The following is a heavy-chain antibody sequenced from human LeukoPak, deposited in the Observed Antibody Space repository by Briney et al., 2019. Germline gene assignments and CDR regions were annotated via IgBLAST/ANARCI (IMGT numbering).Heavy chain of an antibody. J-gene: IGHJ3*02. D-gene: IGHD2-2*03. CDR3: ARVDDLDAFDI. CDR1: GFTFSDYW. V-gene: IGHV3-74*01. CDR2: INADEDRA. Sequence: PGGSLRLSCAASGFTFSDYWMHWVRQAPGKGLVWVSHINADEDRAAYADSVKGRFTISRDNARNTLYLQINSLRPEDTAVYYCARVDDLDAFDIWGQGTLVTVSS.